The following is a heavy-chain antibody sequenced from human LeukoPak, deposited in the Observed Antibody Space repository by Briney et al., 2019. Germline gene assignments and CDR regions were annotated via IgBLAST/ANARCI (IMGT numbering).Heavy chain of an antibody. D-gene: IGHD6-19*01. V-gene: IGHV3-9*01. CDR2: ISWNSGSM. CDR3: AKDLYSSGPYYFDY. J-gene: IGHJ4*02. CDR1: GFTFDDYA. Sequence: GGSLRLSCAASGFTFDDYAMHWVRQAPGKGLEWVSGISWNSGSMGYADSVKGRFTISRDNAKNSLYLQMNSLRAEDTALYYCAKDLYSSGPYYFDYWGQGTLVTVSS.